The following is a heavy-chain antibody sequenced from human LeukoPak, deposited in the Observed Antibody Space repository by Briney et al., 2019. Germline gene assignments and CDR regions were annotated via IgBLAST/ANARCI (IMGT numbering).Heavy chain of an antibody. CDR1: GFTFSSYS. CDR3: AREGGTQTYYDYVWGSFDAFDI. J-gene: IGHJ3*02. V-gene: IGHV3-48*01. CDR2: ISSSSSTI. Sequence: GGSLRLSCAASGFTFSSYSMNWVRRAPGQGLEWVSYISSSSSTIYYADSVKGRFTISRDNAKNSLYLQMNSLRAEDTAVYYCAREGGTQTYYDYVWGSFDAFDIWGQGTMVTVSS. D-gene: IGHD3-16*01.